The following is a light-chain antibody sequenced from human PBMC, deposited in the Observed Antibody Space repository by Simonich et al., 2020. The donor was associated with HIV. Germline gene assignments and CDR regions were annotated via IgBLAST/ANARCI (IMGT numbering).Light chain of an antibody. Sequence: QSALTQPASVSGSPGQSITISCTGTSSYVGSYNLVSWYQQHPGKAPKLIIYEGSKRPSGVSKRFSGSKSGNTAALTISGLQAEDEADYYCCSYAGSSTWVFGGGTKLTVL. J-gene: IGLJ3*02. V-gene: IGLV2-23*01. CDR3: CSYAGSSTWV. CDR2: EGS. CDR1: SSYVGSYNL.